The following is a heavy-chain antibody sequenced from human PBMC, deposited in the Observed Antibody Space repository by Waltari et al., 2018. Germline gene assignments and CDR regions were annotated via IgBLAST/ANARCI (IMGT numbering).Heavy chain of an antibody. CDR2: ISSSSSYI. Sequence: EVQLVESGGGLVKPGGSLRLSCAASGFTFSSYSMNWVRQAPGKGLEWVSSISSSSSYIYYPDSVKGRFTISRDNAKNSLYLQMNSLRAEDTAVYYCARVANYYGSGSYPRYFDYWGQGTLVIVSS. CDR1: GFTFSSYS. V-gene: IGHV3-21*01. D-gene: IGHD3-10*01. CDR3: ARVANYYGSGSYPRYFDY. J-gene: IGHJ4*02.